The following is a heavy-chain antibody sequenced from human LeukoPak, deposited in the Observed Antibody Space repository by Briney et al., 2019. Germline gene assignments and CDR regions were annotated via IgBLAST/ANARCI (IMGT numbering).Heavy chain of an antibody. Sequence: TGGSLRLSCAASGFTFSSYSMNWVRQAPGKGLEWVSYISSSSSTIYYADSVKGRFTISRDNAKNSLYLQMNSLRAEDTAVYYCARELRFLAWRTVFDPWGQGTLVTVSS. J-gene: IGHJ5*02. CDR1: GFTFSSYS. D-gene: IGHD3-3*01. V-gene: IGHV3-48*01. CDR2: ISSSSSTI. CDR3: ARELRFLAWRTVFDP.